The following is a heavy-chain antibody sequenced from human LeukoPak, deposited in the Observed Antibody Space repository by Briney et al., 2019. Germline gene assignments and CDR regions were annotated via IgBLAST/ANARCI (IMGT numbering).Heavy chain of an antibody. V-gene: IGHV1-2*02. J-gene: IGHJ4*02. Sequence: ASVKVSCKASGYTFTGYYMHWVRQAPGQAHEWMGRINPNSSGTNYAQKFQGRVTMTGDTSISTAYMELSRLRSDDTAVYYGARDVHPRDLELREYYFDYWGQGTLVTVSS. D-gene: IGHD1-7*01. CDR2: INPNSSGT. CDR1: GYTFTGYY. CDR3: ARDVHPRDLELREYYFDY.